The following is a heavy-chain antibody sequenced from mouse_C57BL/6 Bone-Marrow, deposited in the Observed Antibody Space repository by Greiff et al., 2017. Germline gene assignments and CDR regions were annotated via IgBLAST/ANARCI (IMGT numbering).Heavy chain of an antibody. CDR1: GYTFTSYG. D-gene: IGHD1-1*01. J-gene: IGHJ4*01. Sequence: QVQLKESGAELARPGASVKLSCKASGYTFTSYGISWVKQRTGQGLEWIGEIYPRSGNTYYNEKFKGKATLTADKSSSTAYMELRSLTSEDSAVYFCARGGDYYGSSYGGGYWGQGTSVTVSS. CDR3: ARGGDYYGSSYGGGY. CDR2: IYPRSGNT. V-gene: IGHV1-81*01.